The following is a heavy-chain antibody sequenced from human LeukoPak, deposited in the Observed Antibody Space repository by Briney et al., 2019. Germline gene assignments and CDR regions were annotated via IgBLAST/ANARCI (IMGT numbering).Heavy chain of an antibody. CDR3: ARPHSGYDFTRFDY. D-gene: IGHD5-12*01. CDR1: SGSFRGYN. Sequence: SETLSLTCAAYSGSFRGYNWGWFPQPPGKGLEWIGEINHSGSTNSNPSLKSRVTISVDTSKNQFSLKLSSVTAADTAVYYCARPHSGYDFTRFDYWGQGTLVTVSS. J-gene: IGHJ4*02. CDR2: INHSGST. V-gene: IGHV4-34*01.